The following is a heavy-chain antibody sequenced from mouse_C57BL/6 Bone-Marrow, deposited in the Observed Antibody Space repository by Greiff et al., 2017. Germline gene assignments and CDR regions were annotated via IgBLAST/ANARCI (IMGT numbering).Heavy chain of an antibody. CDR2: INPSSGYT. Sequence: QVQLQQSGAELAKPGASVKLSCKASGYTFTSYWMHWVKQRPGQGLEWIGYINPSSGYTKYNQKFKDKATLTADKSSSTAYMQLSSLTYEDSAVYYCASFTTVVAHYFDYWGQGTTLTVSS. J-gene: IGHJ2*01. CDR1: GYTFTSYW. V-gene: IGHV1-7*01. CDR3: ASFTTVVAHYFDY. D-gene: IGHD1-1*01.